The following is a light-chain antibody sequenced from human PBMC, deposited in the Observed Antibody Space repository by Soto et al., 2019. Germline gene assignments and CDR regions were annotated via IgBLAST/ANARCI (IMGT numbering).Light chain of an antibody. V-gene: IGKV3D-20*02. CDR2: DAS. CDR3: QQRSNWQT. J-gene: IGKJ1*01. CDR1: QSVSSSY. Sequence: EILLTQSPDTLSLSPGERATLSCRASQSVSSSYLAWYQQKPGQAPRLLIYDASNRATGIPARFSGSGSGTDFTLTISSLEPEDFAVYYCQQRSNWQTFGQGTKVDIK.